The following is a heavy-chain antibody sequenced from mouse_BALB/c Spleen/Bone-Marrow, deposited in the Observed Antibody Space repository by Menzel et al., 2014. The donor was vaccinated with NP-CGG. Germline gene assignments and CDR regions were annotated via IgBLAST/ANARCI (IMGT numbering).Heavy chain of an antibody. J-gene: IGHJ2*01. CDR2: INPDSRTI. CDR3: ARPDYYGYLNY. Sequence: EVQGVESGGGLVQPGGSLKLSCAASGFDFSRYWMSWVRQAPGKGLEWIGEINPDSRTINYSPSLKDKFIISRDNAKNTLYVRLNKVRSEDTALYYCARPDYYGYLNYWGQGTTLTVSS. D-gene: IGHD1-1*01. CDR1: GFDFSRYW. V-gene: IGHV4-1*02.